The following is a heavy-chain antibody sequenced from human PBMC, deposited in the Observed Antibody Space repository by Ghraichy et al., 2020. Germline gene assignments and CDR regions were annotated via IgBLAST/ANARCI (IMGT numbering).Heavy chain of an antibody. D-gene: IGHD3-10*01. J-gene: IGHJ6*03. V-gene: IGHV4-59*01. Sequence: SETLSLTCTVSGGSISSYYWSWIRQPPGKGLEWIGYIYYSGSTNYNPSLKSRVTISVDTSKNQFSLKLSSVTAADTAVYYCAREGYGKANSGVPAYYYYYMDVWGKGTTVTVSS. CDR3: AREGYGKANSGVPAYYYYYMDV. CDR1: GGSISSYY. CDR2: IYYSGST.